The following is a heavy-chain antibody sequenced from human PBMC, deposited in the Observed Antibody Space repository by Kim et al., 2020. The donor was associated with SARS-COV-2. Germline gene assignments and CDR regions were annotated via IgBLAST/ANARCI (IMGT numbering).Heavy chain of an antibody. CDR3: ARRRRGDPRGGYFDY. CDR2: INHSGST. V-gene: IGHV4-34*01. J-gene: IGHJ4*02. D-gene: IGHD4-17*01. Sequence: SETLSLTCAVYGGSFSGYYWSWIRQPPGKGLEWIGEINHSGSTNYNPSLKSRVTISVDTSKNQFSLKLSSVTAADTAVYYCARRRRGDPRGGYFDYWGQGTLVTVSS. CDR1: GGSFSGYY.